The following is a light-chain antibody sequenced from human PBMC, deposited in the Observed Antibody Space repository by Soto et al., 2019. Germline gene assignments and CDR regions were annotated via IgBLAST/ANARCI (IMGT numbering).Light chain of an antibody. Sequence: EIVLTQSPATLSLSPGEGATLSCRASQSVSSYLAWYQQKPGQAPRLLIYDASNRATGIPARFSGSGSGTDFTLTISSLEPEDFAVYYCQQRSNWLTFGGGTKVEI. CDR1: QSVSSY. V-gene: IGKV3-11*01. CDR2: DAS. J-gene: IGKJ4*01. CDR3: QQRSNWLT.